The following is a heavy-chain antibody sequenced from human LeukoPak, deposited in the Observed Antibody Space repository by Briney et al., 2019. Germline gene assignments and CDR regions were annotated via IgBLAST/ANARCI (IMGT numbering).Heavy chain of an antibody. V-gene: IGHV3-7*05. D-gene: IGHD5-18*01. CDR2: INQDGNEK. CDR1: GFTFSSYW. CDR3: AKERGGYFYGQFDY. J-gene: IGHJ4*02. Sequence: TGGSLRLSCATSGFTFSSYWMSWVRQAPGKGLEWVANINQDGNEKYYVDSVKGRFTISRDNSKDTLYLQMNSLRAEDTAVYYCAKERGGYFYGQFDYWGQGTLVTVSS.